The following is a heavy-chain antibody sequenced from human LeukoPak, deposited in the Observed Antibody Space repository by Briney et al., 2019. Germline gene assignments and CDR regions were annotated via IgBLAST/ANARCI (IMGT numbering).Heavy chain of an antibody. V-gene: IGHV3-23*01. D-gene: IGHD6-19*01. CDR2: ISASGGST. Sequence: GGSLRLSCAASGFTFSSYAMSWVRQAPGKGLEWISGISASGGSTDYADSVKGRFTISRGISKNTLYLQMNSLRADDTAVYYCAKPRRAGYSSGSGPFGYWGQGTLVTVSS. CDR1: GFTFSSYA. CDR3: AKPRRAGYSSGSGPFGY. J-gene: IGHJ4*02.